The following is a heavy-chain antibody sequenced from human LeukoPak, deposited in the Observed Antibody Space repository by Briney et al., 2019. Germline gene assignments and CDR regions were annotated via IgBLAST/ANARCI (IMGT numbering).Heavy chain of an antibody. CDR2: IYYSGST. J-gene: IGHJ4*01. D-gene: IGHD6-19*01. Sequence: PSETLSLTCTVSGGSISSGDYYWSWIRQPPGKGLEWIGYIYYSGSTYYNPSLKSRVTISVDTSKNQFSLKLSSVTAADTAVYYCARYSSGWYPEHYWGQEPWSPSPQ. V-gene: IGHV4-30-4*01. CDR3: ARYSSGWYPEHY. CDR1: GGSISSGDYY.